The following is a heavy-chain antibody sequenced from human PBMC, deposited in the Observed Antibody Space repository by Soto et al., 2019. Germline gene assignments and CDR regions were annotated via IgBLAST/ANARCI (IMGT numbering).Heavy chain of an antibody. J-gene: IGHJ6*02. V-gene: IGHV4-59*01. CDR2: THYSGSS. CDR1: GGSISGYF. D-gene: IGHD1-7*01. CDR3: ARDKAGTTLNYYFGMDV. Sequence: SETLSLACTVSGGSISGYFWSWIRQPPGKGLEWIGYTHYSGSSNYNPSLKTRVTISVDTSKNQFSLKLISVTSADTALYFCARDKAGTTLNYYFGMDVWGQGTTVTVSS.